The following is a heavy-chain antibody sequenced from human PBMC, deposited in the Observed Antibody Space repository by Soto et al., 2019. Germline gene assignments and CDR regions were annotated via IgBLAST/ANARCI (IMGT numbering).Heavy chain of an antibody. CDR3: ASRMTTVWQQPELD. CDR1: GGSISSSSYY. CDR2: IYYSGST. J-gene: IGHJ4*02. D-gene: IGHD4-4*01. Sequence: QLQLQESGPGLVKPSETLSLTCTVSGGSISSSSYYWGWIRQPPGKGLEWIGSIYYSGSTYYNPSLKSRVTISVDTSKNQFSLKLSSVTAADTAVYYCASRMTTVWQQPELDWGQGTLVTVSS. V-gene: IGHV4-39*01.